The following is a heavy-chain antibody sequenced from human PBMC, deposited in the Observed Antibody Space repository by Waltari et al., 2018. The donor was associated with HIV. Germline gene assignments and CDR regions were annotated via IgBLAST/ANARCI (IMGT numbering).Heavy chain of an antibody. CDR1: GFTFSRYS. J-gene: IGHJ4*02. CDR2: ISSESTYL. Sequence: EVQLVESGGGLVKPGGSLRLSCAASGFTFSRYSMNWVRQAPGKGLEWVSSISSESTYLYYADSLRGRFTTSRDDAQNSLYLQMNSLKAEDTAVYYCARDLTVTTTAFFDYWGQGTLVTVSS. D-gene: IGHD4-17*01. V-gene: IGHV3-21*02. CDR3: ARDLTVTTTAFFDY.